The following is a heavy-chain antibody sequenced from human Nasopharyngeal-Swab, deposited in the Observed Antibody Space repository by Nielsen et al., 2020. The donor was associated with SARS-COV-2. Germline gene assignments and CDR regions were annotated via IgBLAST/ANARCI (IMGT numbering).Heavy chain of an antibody. CDR1: GFTFSSYA. CDR3: ARSYYGAYYYGMDV. Sequence: SCAASGFTFSSYAMHWVRQAPGKRLEWVAVISYDGSNKYYADSVKGRFTISRDNSKNTLYLQMNSLRAEDTAVYYCARSYYGAYYYGMDVWGQGTTVTVSS. D-gene: IGHD4-17*01. CDR2: ISYDGSNK. J-gene: IGHJ6*02. V-gene: IGHV3-30-3*01.